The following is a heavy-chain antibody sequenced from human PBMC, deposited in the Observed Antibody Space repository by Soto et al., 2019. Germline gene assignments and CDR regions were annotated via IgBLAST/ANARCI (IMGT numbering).Heavy chain of an antibody. D-gene: IGHD3-16*02. CDR3: ARATPGVYFWGSYRSDAFDI. CDR1: GDSVSSNSAA. CDR2: TYYRSKWYN. Sequence: SQTLSLTCAISGDSVSSNSAAWNWIRQSPSRGLEWLGRTYYRSKWYNDYAVSVKSRITINPDTSKNQFSLQLNSVTPEDTAVYYCARATPGVYFWGSYRSDAFDIWGQGTMVTVAS. V-gene: IGHV6-1*01. J-gene: IGHJ3*02.